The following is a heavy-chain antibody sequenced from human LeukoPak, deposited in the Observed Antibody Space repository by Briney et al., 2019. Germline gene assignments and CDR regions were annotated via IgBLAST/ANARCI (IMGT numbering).Heavy chain of an antibody. V-gene: IGHV1-46*01. CDR3: ARAAVVTANYFDY. CDR2: FNPSGGST. Sequence: ASVKVSCKASGYTFSSYYMHWVRQAPGQGLEWTGIFNPSGGSTSYAQKFQGRVTMTRDTSTSTVYMELSSLRSEDTAVYYCARAAVVTANYFDYWPQGTLVTVSS. D-gene: IGHD2-15*01. CDR1: GYTFSSYY. J-gene: IGHJ4*02.